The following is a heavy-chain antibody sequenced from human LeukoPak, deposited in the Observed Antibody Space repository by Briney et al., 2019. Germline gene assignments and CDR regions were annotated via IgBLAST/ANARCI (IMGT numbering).Heavy chain of an antibody. D-gene: IGHD2-2*01. CDR1: GFKFGGYA. J-gene: IGHJ4*02. Sequence: GGSLRLSCVGSGFKFGGYAMQWVRQAPGKGLEWVSGINWDSDSIGYADSVKGRFTIARDSAKNSLYLQMNSLRAEDTAVYYCARSDCSSTSCPSDYWGQGTLVTVSS. CDR3: ARSDCSSTSCPSDY. CDR2: INWDSDSI. V-gene: IGHV3-9*01.